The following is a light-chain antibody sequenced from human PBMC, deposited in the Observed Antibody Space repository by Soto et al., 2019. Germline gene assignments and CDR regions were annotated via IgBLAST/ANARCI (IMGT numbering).Light chain of an antibody. J-gene: IGLJ2*01. Sequence: QPVLTQSPSASASLGASVNLTCTLSSGHSSYAIAWHQQQPEKGPRYLMKLNTDGSHTKGDGIPDRFSGSSSGAERYLTISSLQSEDEAEYYCQTWGNAIPVVFGGGTKVTVL. CDR2: LNTDGSH. V-gene: IGLV4-69*01. CDR1: SGHSSYA. CDR3: QTWGNAIPVV.